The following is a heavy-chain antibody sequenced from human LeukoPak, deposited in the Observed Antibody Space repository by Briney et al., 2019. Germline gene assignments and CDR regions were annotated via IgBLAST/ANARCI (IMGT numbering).Heavy chain of an antibody. CDR1: GFTFSSYA. Sequence: PGGSLRLSCAASGFTFSSYAMSWVRQAPGEGLDWVSSISDSGGNTYYADSVKGRFTIPRDNSRNTLYLQMNSLRAEDTAVYYRATMTTVTNSTDYWGQGTLVTVSS. D-gene: IGHD4-11*01. J-gene: IGHJ4*02. V-gene: IGHV3-23*01. CDR3: ATMTTVTNSTDY. CDR2: ISDSGGNT.